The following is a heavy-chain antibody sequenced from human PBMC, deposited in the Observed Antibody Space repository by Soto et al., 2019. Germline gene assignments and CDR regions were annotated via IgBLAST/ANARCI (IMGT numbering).Heavy chain of an antibody. CDR3: ARGGVYDFWSGLFD. V-gene: IGHV4-39*01. CDR1: GGSVNSDTHY. J-gene: IGHJ4*01. CDR2: VYYTGRT. Sequence: SETLSLTCSVSGGSVNSDTHYWGWVRQPPGKGLEWIGCVYYTGRTYYNPSLTSRVTISVDTSKNQFSMKLRSLSAADTAVYYCARGGVYDFWSGLFDWGQEPWSPSPQ. D-gene: IGHD3-3*01.